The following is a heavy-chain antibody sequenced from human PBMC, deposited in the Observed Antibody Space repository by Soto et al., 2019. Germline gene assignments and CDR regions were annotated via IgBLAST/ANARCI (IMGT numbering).Heavy chain of an antibody. CDR1: GFTFTNYG. J-gene: IGHJ4*02. D-gene: IGHD6-6*01. CDR2: ISPSGFTT. V-gene: IGHV3-23*01. CDR3: ARDYSSSPFDY. Sequence: EVKLLESGGGLEQPGGSLRLSCAASGFTFTNYGMAWVRQAPGKGLEWVSAISPSGFTTYYADSVEGRFIISRVNSKNTLYLQTNSLRAEDTAVYYCARDYSSSPFDYWGQGTLLTVSS.